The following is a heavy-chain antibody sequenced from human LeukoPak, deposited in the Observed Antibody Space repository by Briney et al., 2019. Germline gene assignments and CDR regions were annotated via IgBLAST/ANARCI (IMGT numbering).Heavy chain of an antibody. Sequence: SETLSLTCTVSGGSFSSSTYYWGWISQPPGKGLAWIGSVYYSGTTYYNQSLKSRVTISADTSKKQFSLRLTSVTAADTAVYYCARQYYDSSGYYPWYFDYWGQGTLVTVSS. CDR2: VYYSGTT. CDR3: ARQYYDSSGYYPWYFDY. V-gene: IGHV4-39*01. D-gene: IGHD3-22*01. CDR1: GGSFSSSTYY. J-gene: IGHJ4*02.